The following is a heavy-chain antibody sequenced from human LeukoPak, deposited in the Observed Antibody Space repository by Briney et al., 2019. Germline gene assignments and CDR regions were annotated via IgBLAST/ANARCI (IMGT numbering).Heavy chain of an antibody. CDR1: GYTFTGYY. CDR2: INPNSGGT. J-gene: IGHJ5*02. D-gene: IGHD4-23*01. Sequence: VASVNVSCKGSGYTFTGYYMHWLRQAPGQGLEWMGWINPNSGGTNYAQKFQGRVTMTRDTSISTAYMELSRLTSDDPAMYYCARGYGGNSFTPWGRGTLVTVSS. CDR3: ARGYGGNSFTP. V-gene: IGHV1-2*02.